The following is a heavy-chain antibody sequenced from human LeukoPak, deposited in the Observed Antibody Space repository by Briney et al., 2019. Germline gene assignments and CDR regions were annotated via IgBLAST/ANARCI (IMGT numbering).Heavy chain of an antibody. Sequence: GGSLRLSCAASGFTVSSNYMSWVRQAPGKGLEWVSVIYSGGSTYYADSVKGRFTISRDNSKNTLYLQMNSLRAEDTAVYYCARDWAAMGNLDYWGQGTLVTVSS. D-gene: IGHD5-18*01. J-gene: IGHJ4*02. V-gene: IGHV3-53*05. CDR3: ARDWAAMGNLDY. CDR1: GFTVSSNY. CDR2: IYSGGST.